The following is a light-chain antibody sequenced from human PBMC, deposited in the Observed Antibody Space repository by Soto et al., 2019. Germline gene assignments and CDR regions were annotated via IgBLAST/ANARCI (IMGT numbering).Light chain of an antibody. J-gene: IGKJ1*01. CDR2: VAS. CDR3: QKYNSSPWT. Sequence: DIQMTQSPSSLSSSVGDRVTITCRASQGISNYFAWYQQQPGKVPKLLIYVASTLQSGVPSRFSGSGSGTDFTLTISSLEPEDVATYYCQKYNSSPWTCRQGTKVEIK. V-gene: IGKV1-27*01. CDR1: QGISNY.